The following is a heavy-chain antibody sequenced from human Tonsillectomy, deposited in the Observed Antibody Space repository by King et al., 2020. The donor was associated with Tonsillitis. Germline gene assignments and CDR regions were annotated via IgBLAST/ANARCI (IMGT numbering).Heavy chain of an antibody. CDR2: IYWDDDK. CDR3: AHRPLDGYLFDY. CDR1: GFSVGEG. V-gene: IGHV2-5*02. Sequence: ITLKESGPTLVKPTQTLTLTCRLSGFSVGEGVGWIRQPPGKALEWLALIYWDDDKRYSPSLKSRLTITKDASRNQVVLTMTNMDPVDTATYYCAHRPLDGYLFDYWGQGALVTVSA. D-gene: IGHD6-25*01. J-gene: IGHJ4*02.